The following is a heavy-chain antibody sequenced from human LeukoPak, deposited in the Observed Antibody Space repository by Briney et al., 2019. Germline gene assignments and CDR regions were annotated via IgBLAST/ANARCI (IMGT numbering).Heavy chain of an antibody. CDR3: ARVGDYSPRGWFDP. CDR1: GYTFTSYD. CDR2: INPSGGST. Sequence: ASVKASCKASGYTFTSYDINWVRQAPGQGLEWMGIINPSGGSTTYAQKFQGRVTMTRDMSTRTLYMELSSLRSEDTAFYYCARVGDYSPRGWFDPWGQGTLVTVSS. J-gene: IGHJ5*02. D-gene: IGHD4-11*01. V-gene: IGHV1-46*01.